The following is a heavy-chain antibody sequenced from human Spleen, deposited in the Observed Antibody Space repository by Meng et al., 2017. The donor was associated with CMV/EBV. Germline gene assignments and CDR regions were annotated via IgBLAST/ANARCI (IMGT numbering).Heavy chain of an antibody. CDR2: IIPILGIA. V-gene: IGHV1-69*10. Sequence: SVKVSCKASGYTFTSYGISWVRQAPGQGLEWMGGIIPILGIANYAQKFQGRVTITADKSTSTAYMELSSLRSEDTAVYYCARGGGYCSSTSCYGWFDPWGQGTLVTVSS. D-gene: IGHD2-2*01. CDR1: GYTFTSYG. CDR3: ARGGGYCSSTSCYGWFDP. J-gene: IGHJ5*02.